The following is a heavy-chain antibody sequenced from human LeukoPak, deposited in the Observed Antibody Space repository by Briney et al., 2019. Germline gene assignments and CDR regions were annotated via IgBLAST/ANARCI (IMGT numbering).Heavy chain of an antibody. D-gene: IGHD6-13*01. CDR3: ARVVRLLAAAGSAFDY. J-gene: IGHJ4*02. V-gene: IGHV3-30-3*01. CDR1: GFTFSSYA. CDR2: IAYDGSNK. Sequence: GGSLRLSCAASGFTFSSYAMNWVRQAPGKGLEWVAVIAYDGSNKYYADSVKGRFTISRDNSKDTLYLQMNSLRPEDTAVYYCARVVRLLAAAGSAFDYWGQGTLVTVSS.